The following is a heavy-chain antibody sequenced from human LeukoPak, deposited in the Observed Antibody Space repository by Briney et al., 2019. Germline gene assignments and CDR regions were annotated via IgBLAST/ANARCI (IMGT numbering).Heavy chain of an antibody. Sequence: ASVKVSCKASGGTFSSYAISWVRQAPGQGLEWMGGIIPIFGTANYAQKFQGRVTITADESTSTAYMELSSLRSEDTAVYYCARFDYDILTGYSYWGQGTLVTVSS. CDR2: IIPIFGTA. J-gene: IGHJ4*02. V-gene: IGHV1-69*13. D-gene: IGHD3-9*01. CDR1: GGTFSSYA. CDR3: ARFDYDILTGYSY.